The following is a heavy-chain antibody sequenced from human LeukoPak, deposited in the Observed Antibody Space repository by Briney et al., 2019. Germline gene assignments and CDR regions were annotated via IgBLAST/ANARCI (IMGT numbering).Heavy chain of an antibody. J-gene: IGHJ4*02. V-gene: IGHV3-23*01. Sequence: GGSLRLSCAASGFTFSSYAMSWVRQAPGKGLEWVSAISGSGGSTYYADSVKGRFTISRDNSKNTLYLQMNSLRAEDTTVYYCARGKLYGSAWTDFDYWGQGTLVTVSS. D-gene: IGHD6-19*01. CDR2: ISGSGGST. CDR3: ARGKLYGSAWTDFDY. CDR1: GFTFSSYA.